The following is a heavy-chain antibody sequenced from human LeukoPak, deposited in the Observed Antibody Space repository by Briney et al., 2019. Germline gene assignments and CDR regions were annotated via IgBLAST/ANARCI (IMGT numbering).Heavy chain of an antibody. D-gene: IGHD3-22*01. J-gene: IGHJ4*02. V-gene: IGHV3-7*01. CDR1: GFTFSSYW. Sequence: GGSLRLSCAASGFTFSSYWMNWARQAPGKGLEWVASINHNGNVNYYVDSVRGRFTISRDNAKNSLYLQMNSLRAEDTAVYYCAADNYYDSSGYSSYWGQGTLVTVSS. CDR3: AADNYYDSSGYSSY. CDR2: INHNGNVN.